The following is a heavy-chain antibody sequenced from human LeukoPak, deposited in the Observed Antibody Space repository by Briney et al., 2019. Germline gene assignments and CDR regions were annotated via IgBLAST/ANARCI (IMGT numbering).Heavy chain of an antibody. J-gene: IGHJ4*02. CDR2: FYYSGST. D-gene: IGHD3-10*01. Sequence: SETLSLTCTVSGGSISSYYWSWIRQPPGKGLEWIGYFYYSGSTNYNPSLKSRVTISVDTSKNQSSLKLSSVTAADTAVYYCAGSTVGAPLYYFDYWGQGTLVTVSS. V-gene: IGHV4-59*12. CDR3: AGSTVGAPLYYFDY. CDR1: GGSISSYY.